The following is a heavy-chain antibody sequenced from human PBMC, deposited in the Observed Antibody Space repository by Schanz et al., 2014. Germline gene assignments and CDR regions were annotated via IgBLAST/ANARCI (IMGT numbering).Heavy chain of an antibody. CDR2: VSSRSDEI. J-gene: IGHJ4*02. CDR3: ANNWNLDY. V-gene: IGHV3-23*05. D-gene: IGHD1-20*01. Sequence: EVQLLESGGGLVQPGGSLRLSCSASTFTFDHYAMTWVRQAPGKGLEWVAAVSSRSDEIKYADLVRGRFTISRDNAKNSLYLQMNSLRAEDTAVYYCANNWNLDYWGQGTLVTVSS. CDR1: TFTFDHYA.